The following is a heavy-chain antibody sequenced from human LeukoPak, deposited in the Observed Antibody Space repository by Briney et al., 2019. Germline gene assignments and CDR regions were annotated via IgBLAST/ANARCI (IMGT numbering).Heavy chain of an antibody. CDR3: ARDHITYCGGDCYSTEMDM. CDR2: INPNSGGT. CDR1: GYTFTGYY. V-gene: IGHV1-2*02. Sequence: ASAKVSCKASGYTFTGYYMHWVRQAPGQGLEWMGWINPNSGGTDYAQKFQGRVTMTRETSSTTAYMELSGLRSDDTAVYYCARDHITYCGGDCYSTEMDMWGQGTMVTVSS. D-gene: IGHD2-21*02. J-gene: IGHJ3*02.